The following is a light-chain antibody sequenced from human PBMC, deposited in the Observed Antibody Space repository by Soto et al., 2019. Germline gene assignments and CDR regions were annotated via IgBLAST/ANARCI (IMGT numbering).Light chain of an antibody. J-gene: IGKJ3*01. Sequence: DIQLTQSPSFLSASVGDRVTITCRASQGISSYLAWYQQKPGKAPKLLIYAASTLKSGVPSRFSGSGSGTEFILTISRLQPEDFATYYCQQLNSYLTFGPGTKVDIK. V-gene: IGKV1-9*01. CDR1: QGISSY. CDR3: QQLNSYLT. CDR2: AAS.